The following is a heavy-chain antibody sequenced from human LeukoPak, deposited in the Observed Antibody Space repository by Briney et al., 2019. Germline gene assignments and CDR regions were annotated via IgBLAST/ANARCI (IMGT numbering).Heavy chain of an antibody. J-gene: IGHJ3*01. CDR1: GGSISSYY. Sequence: SETLSLTCTISGGSISSYYWSWIRQPPGKGLEWIGYIYYSGSTNYNPSLKSRVTISIDTSKNQFSLRLSSVTAADTAVYYCAKNMYGSAWYYAFDFWGQGTMVTVSS. CDR2: IYYSGST. CDR3: AKNMYGSAWYYAFDF. D-gene: IGHD6-19*01. V-gene: IGHV4-59*01.